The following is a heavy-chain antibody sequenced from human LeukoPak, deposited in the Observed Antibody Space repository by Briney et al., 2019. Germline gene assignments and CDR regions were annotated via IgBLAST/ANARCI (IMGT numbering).Heavy chain of an antibody. J-gene: IGHJ4*02. D-gene: IGHD2-15*01. CDR3: ARSYCGGGTCYPTYFDY. Sequence: VGSLRLSCAASGFTVSSNYMSWVRQAPGKGLEWVSIVYSGGTTDYADSVKGRFTMSRDNSKNTLYLQMNSLRAEDTAVYYCARSYCGGGTCYPTYFDYWGQGTLVTVSS. CDR2: VYSGGTT. CDR1: GFTVSSNY. V-gene: IGHV3-66*01.